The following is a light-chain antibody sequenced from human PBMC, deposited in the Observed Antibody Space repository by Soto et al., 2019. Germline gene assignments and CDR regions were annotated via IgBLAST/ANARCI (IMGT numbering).Light chain of an antibody. CDR1: QTVRSNY. CDR3: QHYGGPVGYT. J-gene: IGKJ2*01. Sequence: EIVLTQSPSALSLSPGDRATLSCRASQTVRSNYLAWYRQKPGQAPKLLIYGASSRATGIPGRFSGSGSGPDFALTISRLEPEDFAVYYCQHYGGPVGYTFGQGTKVEIK. V-gene: IGKV3-20*01. CDR2: GAS.